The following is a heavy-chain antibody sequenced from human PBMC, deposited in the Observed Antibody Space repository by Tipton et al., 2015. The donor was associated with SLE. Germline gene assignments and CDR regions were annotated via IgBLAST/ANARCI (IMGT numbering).Heavy chain of an antibody. J-gene: IGHJ6*02. CDR3: ARWFRGYDV. V-gene: IGHV4-34*01. D-gene: IGHD3-10*01. Sequence: TLSLTCAVYGGSFSGYYWSWIRQSPGKGLEWIGEISHTGNTNYNPSLKSRVTISVDRSKNQMSLKLSSVTAADTAVYYCARWFRGYDVWGQGTTVTVSS. CDR2: ISHTGNT. CDR1: GGSFSGYY.